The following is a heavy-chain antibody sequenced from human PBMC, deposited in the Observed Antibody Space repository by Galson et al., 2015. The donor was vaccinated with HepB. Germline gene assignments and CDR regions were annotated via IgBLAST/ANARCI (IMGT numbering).Heavy chain of an antibody. CDR3: AKSDAVAGTYYYYGMDV. CDR1: GFTFSSYA. D-gene: IGHD6-19*01. J-gene: IGHJ6*02. V-gene: IGHV3-23*01. CDR2: ISGSGGST. Sequence: SLRLSCAASGFTFSSYAMSWVRQAPGKGLEWVSAISGSGGSTYYADSVKGRFTISRDNSKNTLYLQMNSLRAEDTAVYYCAKSDAVAGTYYYYGMDVWGQGTTVTVSS.